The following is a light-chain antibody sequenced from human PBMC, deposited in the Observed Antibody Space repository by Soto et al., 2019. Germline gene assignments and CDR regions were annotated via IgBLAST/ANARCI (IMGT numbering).Light chain of an antibody. CDR2: GAS. V-gene: IGKV3-20*01. J-gene: IGKJ1*01. Sequence: EIVLPQSPGTLSLSPGERVPLSCRARQSVNNNFLAWYQQKPGQAPRLLIYGASSRATGIPDRFSGSGSGTDFTLIISRLEPEDFAVYYCQQYVSAPWTFGQGTKVEIK. CDR3: QQYVSAPWT. CDR1: QSVNNNF.